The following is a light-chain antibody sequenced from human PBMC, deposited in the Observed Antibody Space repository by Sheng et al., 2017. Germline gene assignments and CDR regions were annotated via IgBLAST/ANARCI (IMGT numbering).Light chain of an antibody. CDR3: SSYTSSNTII. CDR2: DVI. J-gene: IGLJ2*01. V-gene: IGLV2-14*03. CDR1: SSDIGAYNH. Sequence: QSALTQPASVSGSPGQSITISCTGTSSDIGAYNHVSWYQQHPGKAVKLMISDVIHRTSGASYRFSASKSGNTASLTISGLQGEDEADYYCSSYTSSNTIIFGGGTEGDRP.